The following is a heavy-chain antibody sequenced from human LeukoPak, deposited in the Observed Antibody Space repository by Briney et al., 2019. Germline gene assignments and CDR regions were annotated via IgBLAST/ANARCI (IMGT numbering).Heavy chain of an antibody. Sequence: SVKVSCKASGGTFSSYAISWVRQAPGQGLEWMGGIIPIFGTANYAQKFQGRVTITADESTSTAYMELSSLRSEDTAVYYCARAKAYSSSSFYYGMDVWGQGTTVTVSS. CDR3: ARAKAYSSSSFYYGMDV. CDR1: GGTFSSYA. D-gene: IGHD6-6*01. CDR2: IIPIFGTA. J-gene: IGHJ6*02. V-gene: IGHV1-69*13.